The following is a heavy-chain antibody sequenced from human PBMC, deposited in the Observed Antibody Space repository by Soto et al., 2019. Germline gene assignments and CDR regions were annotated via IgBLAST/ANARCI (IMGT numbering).Heavy chain of an antibody. V-gene: IGHV3-23*01. J-gene: IGHJ4*02. D-gene: IGHD3-22*01. CDR2: ISDSGAST. Sequence: PGGAVRVSGAASGFSFSSVAVSWVGQAPGKGLEWVSVISDSGASTHYPDSVKGRFTISRDNSTSTLYLQMTSLRGDDTAISYCEKAISGYYAPSDYWGQGTQVTVSS. CDR3: EKAISGYYAPSDY. CDR1: GFSFSSVA.